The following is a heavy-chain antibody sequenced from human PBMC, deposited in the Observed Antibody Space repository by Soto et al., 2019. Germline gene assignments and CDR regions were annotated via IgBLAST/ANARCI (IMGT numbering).Heavy chain of an antibody. D-gene: IGHD5-12*01. V-gene: IGHV4-34*01. CDR3: ARRYSGSGYYES. J-gene: IGHJ4*02. Sequence: QAQLQQWGAGLLKPSETLSLTCSFHGVSFSGYFWSWIRRPPGKGLEWIGEINQSGTTHYNPSLKSRLTISVHTSTNQISLNLTSVTAADTAVYYCARRYSGSGYYESWGQGSPVTISP. CDR1: GVSFSGYF. CDR2: INQSGTT.